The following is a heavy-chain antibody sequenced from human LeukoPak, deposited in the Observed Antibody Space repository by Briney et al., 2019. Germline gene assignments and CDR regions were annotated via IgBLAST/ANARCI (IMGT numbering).Heavy chain of an antibody. CDR2: INPNSGGT. CDR1: GYTFTGCY. CDR3: ARETHYYGSGRSFDY. Sequence: ASVKVSCKASGYTFTGCYMHWVRQAPGQGLEWMGLINPNSGGTNYAQKFQGRVTRTRDTYISTAYMELSRLSTDDTAVYYCARETHYYGSGRSFDYWGQGTLVTVSS. V-gene: IGHV1-2*02. J-gene: IGHJ4*02. D-gene: IGHD3-10*01.